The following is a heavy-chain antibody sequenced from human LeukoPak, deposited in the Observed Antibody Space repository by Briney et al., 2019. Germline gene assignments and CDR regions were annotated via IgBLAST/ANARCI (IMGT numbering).Heavy chain of an antibody. CDR2: IYWDDDK. CDR1: GFSLSTSGVG. D-gene: IGHD3-22*01. J-gene: IGHJ4*02. CDR3: AHRYDSGYYYDY. Sequence: ESGPTLVNPTQTLTLTCTFSGFSLSTSGVGVGWIRQPPGKALEWLTLIYWDDDKRYSPSLKSRLTITKDTSKNQEVFTMTNMDPVDTATYYCAHRYDSGYYYDYWGQGTLVTVSS. V-gene: IGHV2-5*02.